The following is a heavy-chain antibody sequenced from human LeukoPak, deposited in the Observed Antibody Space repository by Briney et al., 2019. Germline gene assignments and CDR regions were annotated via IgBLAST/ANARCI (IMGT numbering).Heavy chain of an antibody. V-gene: IGHV3-7*03. D-gene: IGHD5-24*01. J-gene: IGHJ4*02. CDR2: INPDGSDK. CDR3: AREEMAVSGYFDY. Sequence: GGSLRLSCAASGFTFSSDWMSWVRQAPGEGLEWVASINPDGSDKSYVDSLKGRFTISRDNAKSMVYLQMNSLRADDTAVYYCAREEMAVSGYFDYWGQGILVTVSS. CDR1: GFTFSSDW.